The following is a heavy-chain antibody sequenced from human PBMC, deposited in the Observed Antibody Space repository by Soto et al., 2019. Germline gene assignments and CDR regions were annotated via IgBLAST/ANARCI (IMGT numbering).Heavy chain of an antibody. CDR3: ARVKSSGWQLVDY. V-gene: IGHV3-33*01. CDR2: IWYDGSNK. J-gene: IGHJ4*02. CDR1: GFTFSSYG. Sequence: PGGSLSLSCAASGFTFSSYGMHWVRQAPGKGLEWVAVIWYDGSNKYYADSVKGRFTISRDNSKNTLYLQMNSLRAEDTAVYYCARVKSSGWQLVDYWGQGTLVTVSS. D-gene: IGHD6-19*01.